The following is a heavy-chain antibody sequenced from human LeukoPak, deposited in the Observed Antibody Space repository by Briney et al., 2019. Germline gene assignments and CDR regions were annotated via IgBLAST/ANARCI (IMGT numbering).Heavy chain of an antibody. Sequence: GGSLRLSCAASGFTFSSYEVNCVRQAPGKGLEGVSYISSSGSTIYYADSVKGRFTISRENAKNSLYLQMNSLRAEDRVVYYCAREGTYGSGSQDYWGQGTLVTVSS. D-gene: IGHD3-10*01. CDR1: GFTFSSYE. V-gene: IGHV3-48*03. J-gene: IGHJ4*02. CDR3: AREGTYGSGSQDY. CDR2: ISSSGSTI.